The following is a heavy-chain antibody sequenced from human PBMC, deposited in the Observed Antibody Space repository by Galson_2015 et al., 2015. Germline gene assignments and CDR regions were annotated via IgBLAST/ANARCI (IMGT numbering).Heavy chain of an antibody. Sequence: SVKVSCKASGGTFSSYAISWVRQAPGQGLEWMGGIIPIFGTANYAQKFQGRVTITADESTSTAYMELSSLRSEDTAVYYCARETYYYGSGSYYNGDYYYYYMDVWGKGTTVTVSS. CDR3: ARETYYYGSGSYYNGDYYYYYMDV. CDR2: IIPIFGTA. V-gene: IGHV1-69*13. J-gene: IGHJ6*03. D-gene: IGHD3-10*01. CDR1: GGTFSSYA.